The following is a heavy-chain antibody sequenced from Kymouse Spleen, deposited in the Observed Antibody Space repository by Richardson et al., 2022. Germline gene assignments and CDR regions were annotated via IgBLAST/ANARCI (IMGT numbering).Heavy chain of an antibody. Sequence: EVQLVESGGGLVQPGGSLRLSCAASGFTFSSYAMSWVRQAPGKGLEWVSAISGSGGSTYYADSVKGRFTISRDNSKNTLYLQMNSLRAEDTAVYYCAKEYSSSYYYYYYGMDVWGQGTTVTVSS. D-gene: IGHD6-6*01. CDR1: GFTFSSYA. J-gene: IGHJ6*02. CDR2: ISGSGGST. CDR3: AKEYSSSYYYYYYGMDV. V-gene: IGHV3-23*04.